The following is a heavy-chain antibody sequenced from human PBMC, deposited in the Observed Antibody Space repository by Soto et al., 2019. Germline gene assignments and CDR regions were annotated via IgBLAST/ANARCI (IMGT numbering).Heavy chain of an antibody. CDR1: GYTLTELS. V-gene: IGHV1-24*01. J-gene: IGHJ4*02. CDR3: ATVAFSGYYDSSGYYHDY. Sequence: SVKVSCKVSGYTLTELSMHWVRQAPGQGLEWMGGFDPEDGETIYAQKFQGRVTMTEDTSTDTAYMELSSLRSEDTAVYYCATVAFSGYYDSSGYYHDYWGQGTLVNVS. D-gene: IGHD3-22*01. CDR2: FDPEDGET.